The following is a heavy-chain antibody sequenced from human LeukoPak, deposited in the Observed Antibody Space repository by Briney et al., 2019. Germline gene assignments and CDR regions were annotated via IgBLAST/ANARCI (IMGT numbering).Heavy chain of an antibody. CDR2: INSDGSST. D-gene: IGHD6-13*01. CDR1: GFTFSSYW. Sequence: GGSLRLSCAASGFTFSSYWMHWVRQAPGKGLVWVSRINSDGSSTSYADSVKGRFTISRDNAKNTLYLQMNSLRAEDTAVYYCARPTSIAAAGTGPGYWGQGTLVTVSS. CDR3: ARPTSIAAAGTGPGY. J-gene: IGHJ4*02. V-gene: IGHV3-74*01.